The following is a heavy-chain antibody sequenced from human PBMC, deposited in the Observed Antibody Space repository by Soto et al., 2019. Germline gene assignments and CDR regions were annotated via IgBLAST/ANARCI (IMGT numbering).Heavy chain of an antibody. D-gene: IGHD3-3*01. Sequence: GASVKVSCKASGYTFTSYDINWVRQATGQGLEWMGWMNPNSGNTGYAQKFQGRVTMTRNTSISTAYMELSSLRSEDTAVYYCARGERNLLRFLEWYEDYYYYMDVWGKGTTVTVSS. CDR3: ARGERNLLRFLEWYEDYYYYMDV. V-gene: IGHV1-8*02. J-gene: IGHJ6*03. CDR2: MNPNSGNT. CDR1: GYTFTSYD.